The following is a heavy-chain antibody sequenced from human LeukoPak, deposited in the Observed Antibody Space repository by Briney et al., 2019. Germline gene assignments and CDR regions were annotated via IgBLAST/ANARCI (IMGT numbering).Heavy chain of an antibody. CDR3: AREGPSSGWYGRFDY. Sequence: GGSLRLSCAASGFTFSSYAMSWVRQAPGKGLEWVSAISGSGSSTYYADSVKGRFTISRDNSKNTLYLQMNSLRAEDTAVYYCAREGPSSGWYGRFDYWGQGTLVTVSS. CDR2: ISGSGSST. D-gene: IGHD6-19*01. V-gene: IGHV3-23*01. CDR1: GFTFSSYA. J-gene: IGHJ4*02.